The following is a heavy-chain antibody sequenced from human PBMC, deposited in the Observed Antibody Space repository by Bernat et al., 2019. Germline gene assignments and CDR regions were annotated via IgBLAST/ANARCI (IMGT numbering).Heavy chain of an antibody. CDR3: ARDRSSNWYGLGWLDP. CDR1: GFTVSSNY. V-gene: IGHV3-66*01. J-gene: IGHJ5*02. Sequence: EVQLVESGGGLVQPGGSLRLSCAASGFTVSSNYMSWVRQAPGKGLEWVSVIYSGGSTYYADSVKGRFTISRDNSKNTLYLQMNSLRAEDTAVYYCARDRSSNWYGLGWLDPWGQGTLVTVSS. CDR2: IYSGGST. D-gene: IGHD6-13*01.